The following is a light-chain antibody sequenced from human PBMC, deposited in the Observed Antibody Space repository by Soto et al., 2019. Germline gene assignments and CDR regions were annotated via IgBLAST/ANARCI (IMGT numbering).Light chain of an antibody. Sequence: MTQSPSTLSASVGDRVTITCRASQSISNNLAWYQQKPGQAPRLLIYGASTRATGIPARFSGSWSGTEFTLTISSLQSEDFAVYYCQQYNNWPLMFGQGTKVEIK. V-gene: IGKV3-15*01. CDR2: GAS. J-gene: IGKJ1*01. CDR3: QQYNNWPLM. CDR1: QSISNN.